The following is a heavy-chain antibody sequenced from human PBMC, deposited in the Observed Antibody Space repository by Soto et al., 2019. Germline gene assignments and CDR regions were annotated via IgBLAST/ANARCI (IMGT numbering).Heavy chain of an antibody. CDR2: ISSGGTTT. J-gene: IGHJ4*02. CDR1: GFTFSTHA. D-gene: IGHD3-16*01. V-gene: IGHV3-23*01. Sequence: PGGSLRLSCAASGFTFSTHAMSWVRQAPGKGLEWVSSISSGGTTTFYAASVEGRFTISRDKSKNTLYLQMNSLRADDTAVYFCAKEGGSIGGWFGRKFDSWGQGTQVTRLL. CDR3: AKEGGSIGGWFGRKFDS.